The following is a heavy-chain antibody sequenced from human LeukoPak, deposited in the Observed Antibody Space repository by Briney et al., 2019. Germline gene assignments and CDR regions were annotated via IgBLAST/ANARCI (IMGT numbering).Heavy chain of an antibody. J-gene: IGHJ4*02. CDR1: GFTFSIYR. Sequence: GGSLRLSCAAPGFTFSIYRMNWVCQALGKRRERVSYISNSGSTTYYADSVKGRFTISRDNAKNSLYLQMNSLRVEDTAVYYCARGGTAVARGEYWGQGTLVTVSS. D-gene: IGHD6-19*01. V-gene: IGHV3-48*01. CDR3: ARGGTAVARGEY. CDR2: ISNSGSTT.